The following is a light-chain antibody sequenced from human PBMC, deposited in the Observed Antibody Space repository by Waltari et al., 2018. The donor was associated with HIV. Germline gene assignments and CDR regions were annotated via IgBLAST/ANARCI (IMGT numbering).Light chain of an antibody. J-gene: IGLJ2*01. CDR1: SSDVGAYNY. Sequence: QSALAQPPSASGSAGQSVTISCTGTSSDVGAYNYVSWHQQHPGKSPKLIIYDVTKRPSGVPDRFSGSKSGNTASLTVSGLQGEDEADYYCSSYADSDTPVVFGGGTKLTVL. V-gene: IGLV2-8*01. CDR3: SSYADSDTPVV. CDR2: DVT.